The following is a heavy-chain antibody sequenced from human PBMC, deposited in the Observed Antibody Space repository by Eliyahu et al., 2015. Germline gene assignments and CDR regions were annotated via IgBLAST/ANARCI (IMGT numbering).Heavy chain of an antibody. Sequence: QVQLQESGPGLVKPSETLSLTCPVSGGSXSSYYWSWIRQPPGKGLEWIGYIYYIGNTNYNPSLKSRVTISVDTSKNQFSLKLSSVTAADTAVYYCARLADSRGWYSGVDYWGQGTLVTVSS. D-gene: IGHD6-19*01. CDR2: IYYIGNT. V-gene: IGHV4-59*08. CDR1: GGSXSSYY. J-gene: IGHJ4*02. CDR3: ARLADSRGWYSGVDY.